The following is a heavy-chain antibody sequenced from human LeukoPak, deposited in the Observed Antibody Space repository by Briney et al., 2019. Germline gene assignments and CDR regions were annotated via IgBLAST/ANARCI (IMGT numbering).Heavy chain of an antibody. D-gene: IGHD2-2*01. J-gene: IGHJ4*02. CDR3: AVDNERYCSSTSCYVF. V-gene: IGHV3-30-3*01. Sequence: GGSLRLSCAASGFTFSNAWMSWVRQAPGKGLEWVAVISYDGSNKYYADSVKGRFTISRDNSKNTLYLQMNSLRAEDTAVYYCAVDNERYCSSTSCYVFWGQGTLVTVSS. CDR2: ISYDGSNK. CDR1: GFTFSNAW.